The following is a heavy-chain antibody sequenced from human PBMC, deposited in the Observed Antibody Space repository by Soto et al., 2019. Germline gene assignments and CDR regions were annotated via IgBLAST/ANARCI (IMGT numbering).Heavy chain of an antibody. Sequence: EVQLVESGGGLIQPGGSLRLSCAASGFTVSNNYMSWVRQAPGKGLEWVSLIYSDGSTRYADSVKGRFTISRENSKNTLYLQMNSLRVEDTAVYYCATRFLEWPNWGQGTLVTVSS. CDR2: IYSDGST. CDR1: GFTVSNNY. CDR3: ATRFLEWPN. D-gene: IGHD3-3*01. V-gene: IGHV3-53*01. J-gene: IGHJ4*02.